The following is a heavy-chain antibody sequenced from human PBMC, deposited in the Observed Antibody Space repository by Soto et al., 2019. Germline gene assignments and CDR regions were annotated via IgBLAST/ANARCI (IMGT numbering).Heavy chain of an antibody. CDR1: GFTFSSYG. CDR3: ARDARSVGELSFFSWFDP. Sequence: GGSLRLSCAASGFTFSSYGMHWVRQAPGKGLEWVAVIWYDGSNKYYADSVKGRFTISRDNSKNTLYLQMNSLRAEDTAVYYCARDARSVGELSFFSWFDPWGQGTLVTVSS. V-gene: IGHV3-33*01. J-gene: IGHJ5*02. D-gene: IGHD3-16*02. CDR2: IWYDGSNK.